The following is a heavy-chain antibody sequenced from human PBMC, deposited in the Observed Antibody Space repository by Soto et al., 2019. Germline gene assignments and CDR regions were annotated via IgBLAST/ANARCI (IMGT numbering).Heavy chain of an antibody. Sequence: GGSLRLSCAASGFIFSSYDMNWVRQAPGKGLEWVSSISTSSTYIYYAASLKGRFTVSRDNAKNSLYLQMDSLSVEDSAVYYCARDLPADGIAAAGTDHWGQGTLVTVSS. CDR3: ARDLPADGIAAAGTDH. V-gene: IGHV3-21*01. CDR2: ISTSSTYI. J-gene: IGHJ4*02. D-gene: IGHD6-13*01. CDR1: GFIFSSYD.